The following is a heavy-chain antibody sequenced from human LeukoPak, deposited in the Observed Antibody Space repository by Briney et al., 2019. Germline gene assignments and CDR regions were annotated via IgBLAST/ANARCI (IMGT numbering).Heavy chain of an antibody. J-gene: IGHJ4*02. CDR1: GFTFSSDA. D-gene: IGHD2-15*01. CDR2: ISGSGDRT. Sequence: GGSLRLSCAASGFTFSSDALSWVRQAPGKGLEWVSGISGSGDRTYYADSVKGRFTISRDNSKNTLYLQVNSLRAEDTAVYYCARYDKRWYQNWGQGTLVTVSS. V-gene: IGHV3-23*01. CDR3: ARYDKRWYQN.